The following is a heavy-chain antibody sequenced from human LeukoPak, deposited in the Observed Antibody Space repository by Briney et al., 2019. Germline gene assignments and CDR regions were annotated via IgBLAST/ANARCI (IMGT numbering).Heavy chain of an antibody. D-gene: IGHD1-26*01. V-gene: IGHV4-31*03. CDR2: IYYSGST. CDR3: ARDISYPPPGWFDP. J-gene: IGHJ5*02. CDR1: GGSISSGGYY. Sequence: SETLSLTCTVSGGSISSGGYYWSWIRQHPGKGLEWIGYIYYSGSTYYNPSLKSRVTISVDTSKNQFSLKLSSVTAADTAVYYCARDISYPPPGWFDPWGQGTLVTVS.